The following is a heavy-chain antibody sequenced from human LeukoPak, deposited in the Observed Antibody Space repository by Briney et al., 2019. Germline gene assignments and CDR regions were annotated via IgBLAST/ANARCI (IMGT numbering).Heavy chain of an antibody. V-gene: IGHV3-21*04. CDR1: GFTFSTYS. Sequence: GWSLRLSCAASGFTFSTYSMNWVRQAPGKGLEWVSSISSSSRDIYYADSVKGRFTISRDNAKNSLYPQMNSLRADDTAVYYCAKKKGAEKYFDYWGQGTLVTVSS. CDR2: ISSSSRDI. CDR3: AKKKGAEKYFDY. J-gene: IGHJ4*02.